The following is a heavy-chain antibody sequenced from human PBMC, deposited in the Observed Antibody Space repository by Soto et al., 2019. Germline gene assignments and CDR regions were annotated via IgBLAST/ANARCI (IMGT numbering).Heavy chain of an antibody. CDR2: ISYDGSNK. Sequence: GGSLRLSCAASGFTFSSYAMHWVRQAPGKGLEWVAVISYDGSNKYYADSVKGRFTISRDNSNNTLYLQMNSLRPEDTAVYYCARDPFQGGYSSSFLDYWGQGTLVTVSS. D-gene: IGHD6-13*01. CDR3: ARDPFQGGYSSSFLDY. J-gene: IGHJ4*02. CDR1: GFTFSSYA. V-gene: IGHV3-30-3*01.